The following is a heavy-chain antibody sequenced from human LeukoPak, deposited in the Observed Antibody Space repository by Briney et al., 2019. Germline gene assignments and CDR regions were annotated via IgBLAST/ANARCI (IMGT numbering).Heavy chain of an antibody. CDR2: IYYSGST. CDR3: ARDTTVTTRSGYYYYYMDV. CDR1: GGSIGSYY. J-gene: IGHJ6*03. D-gene: IGHD4-17*01. Sequence: SETLSLTCTVSGGSIGSYYWSWIRQPPGKGLEWIGYIYYSGSTNYNPSLKSRVTISVDTSKNQFSLKLSSVTAADTAVYYCARDTTVTTRSGYYYYYMDVWGKGTTVTISS. V-gene: IGHV4-59*01.